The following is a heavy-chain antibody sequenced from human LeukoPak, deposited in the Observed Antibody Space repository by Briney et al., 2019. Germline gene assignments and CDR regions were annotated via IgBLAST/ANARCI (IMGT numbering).Heavy chain of an antibody. V-gene: IGHV4-61*08. CDR3: ARVDEGSGSYYFDY. CDR2: IYYSGST. CDR1: GDSISSGGYS. J-gene: IGHJ4*02. D-gene: IGHD3-10*01. Sequence: SETLSLTCVVSGDSISSGGYSWSWIRQPPGKGLEWIGYIYYSGSTNYNPSLKSRVTISVDTSKNQFSLKLSSVTAADTAVYYCARVDEGSGSYYFDYWGQGTLVTVSS.